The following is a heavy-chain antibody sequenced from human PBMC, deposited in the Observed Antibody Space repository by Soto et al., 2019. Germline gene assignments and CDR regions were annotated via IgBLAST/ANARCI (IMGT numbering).Heavy chain of an antibody. CDR1: GGSISSYY. CDR3: ARRSSRNYDFWSGYYLRGGRDALDI. D-gene: IGHD3-3*01. V-gene: IGHV4-59*01. CDR2: IYYSGST. J-gene: IGHJ3*02. Sequence: SETLSLTCTVSGGSISSYYWSWIRQPPGKGLEWIGYIYYSGSTNYNPSLESRVTISVDTSKNQFSLKLSSVTAADTAVYYCARRSSRNYDFWSGYYLRGGRDALDIWGQGTMVTVSS.